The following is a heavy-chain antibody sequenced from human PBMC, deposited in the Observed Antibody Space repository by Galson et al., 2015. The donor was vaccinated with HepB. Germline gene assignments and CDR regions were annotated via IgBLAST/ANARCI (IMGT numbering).Heavy chain of an antibody. CDR2: ISSSSSYI. J-gene: IGHJ3*02. CDR3: ASGGYGDYSAFDI. D-gene: IGHD4-17*01. V-gene: IGHV3-21*01. Sequence: SLRLSCAASGFTFSSYSMNWVRQAPGKGLEWVSSISSSSSYINYADSVKGRFTISRDNAKKSLYLQMNSLRAEDTAVYYCASGGYGDYSAFDIWGQGTMVTVSS. CDR1: GFTFSSYS.